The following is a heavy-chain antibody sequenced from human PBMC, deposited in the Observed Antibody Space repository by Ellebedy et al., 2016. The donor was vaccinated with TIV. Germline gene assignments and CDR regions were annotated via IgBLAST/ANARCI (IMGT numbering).Heavy chain of an antibody. J-gene: IGHJ4*02. Sequence: PGGSLRLSCSASGFTFSHYAMHWVRQAPGKGLEYVSAINNNGCNTYYADSVKGRFTISRDSSKNTLYLQMSSLRPEDTAMYYCVKDRGDIIRDFDYWGQGTLVTVSS. CDR3: VKDRGDIIRDFDY. CDR2: INNNGCNT. CDR1: GFTFSHYA. V-gene: IGHV3-64D*06. D-gene: IGHD2-21*02.